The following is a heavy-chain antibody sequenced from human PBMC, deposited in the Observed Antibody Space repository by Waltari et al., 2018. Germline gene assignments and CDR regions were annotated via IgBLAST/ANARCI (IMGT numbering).Heavy chain of an antibody. Sequence: QVQLQESGPGLVKPAETLSLTCTVSGDSVNNAYYWGWVRQPPGRGLEWLGSVEHRGSTLSNPSPEGRLTISLDTSKNHFSLGPRSLTASDTAMYFCARDQTIAVQTTIAFDVWGRGTMVTVSS. J-gene: IGHJ3*01. D-gene: IGHD6-19*01. V-gene: IGHV4-38-2*02. CDR1: GDSVNNAYY. CDR2: VEHRGST. CDR3: ARDQTIAVQTTIAFDV.